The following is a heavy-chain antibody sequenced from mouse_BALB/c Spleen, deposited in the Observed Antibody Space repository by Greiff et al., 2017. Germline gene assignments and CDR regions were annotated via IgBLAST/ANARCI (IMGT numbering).Heavy chain of an antibody. CDR3: ARGDYYGSSYWFAY. Sequence: DVKLVESGGGLVKPGGSLKLSCAASGFTFSDYYMYWVRQTPEKRLEWVATISDGGSYTYYPDSVKGRFTISRDNAKNNLYLQMSSLKSEDTAMYYCARGDYYGSSYWFAYWGQGTLVTVSA. CDR1: GFTFSDYY. V-gene: IGHV5-4*02. J-gene: IGHJ3*01. CDR2: ISDGGSYT. D-gene: IGHD1-1*01.